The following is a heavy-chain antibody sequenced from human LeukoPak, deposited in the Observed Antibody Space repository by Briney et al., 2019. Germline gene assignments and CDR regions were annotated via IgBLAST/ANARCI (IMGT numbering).Heavy chain of an antibody. CDR2: INPNSGGT. D-gene: IGHD2-2*01. Sequence: GASVKVSCKASGYTFTSYYMHWVRQAPGQGLEWMGWINPNSGGTNYAQKFQGRVTMTRDTSIGTAYMELSRLRSDDTAVYYCALTVVPAAITVGKYFQHWGQGTLVTVSS. CDR3: ALTVVPAAITVGKYFQH. J-gene: IGHJ1*01. CDR1: GYTFTSYY. V-gene: IGHV1-2*02.